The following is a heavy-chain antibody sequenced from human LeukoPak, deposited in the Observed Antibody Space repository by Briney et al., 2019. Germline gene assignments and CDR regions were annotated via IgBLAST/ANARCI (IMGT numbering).Heavy chain of an antibody. Sequence: SQTLSLTCTVSGGSISSGDYYWSWIRQPPGKGLEWIGYIYYSGSTYYNPSLKSRVTISVDTSKNQFSLKLSSVTAADTVVYYCARDNYDSSGYFDYWGQGTLVTVSS. CDR1: GGSISSGDYY. V-gene: IGHV4-30-4*08. J-gene: IGHJ4*02. CDR3: ARDNYDSSGYFDY. D-gene: IGHD3-22*01. CDR2: IYYSGST.